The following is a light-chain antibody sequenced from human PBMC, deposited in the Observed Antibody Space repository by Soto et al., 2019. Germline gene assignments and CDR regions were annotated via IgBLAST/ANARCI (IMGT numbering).Light chain of an antibody. CDR2: KVS. V-gene: IGKV2-30*02. CDR3: MQGTHWPIT. J-gene: IGKJ5*01. Sequence: DVVMTQSPLSLPVPIGQPASIXXRAXQSLVHSDGIAYFSWFQQRPGRSPXRLIYKVSNRDSGVPARFSGSGSGTDFALKISRVEAEDVGVYYCMQGTHWPITFGQGTRLEI. CDR1: QSLVHSDGIAY.